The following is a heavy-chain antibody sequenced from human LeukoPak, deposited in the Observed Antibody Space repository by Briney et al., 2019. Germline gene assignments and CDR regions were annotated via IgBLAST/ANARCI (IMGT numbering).Heavy chain of an antibody. V-gene: IGHV3-23*01. J-gene: IGHJ4*02. CDR1: GFTFSNYA. D-gene: IGHD1-26*01. CDR2: ISGGDST. CDR3: TRSMGDY. Sequence: GGSLRLSCAASGFTFSNYAMSWVRQAPGKGLEWVSGISGGDSTYYTDSVKGRFTISRDTSRNTLYLQMNSLKTEDTAVYYCTRSMGDYWGQGTLVTVSS.